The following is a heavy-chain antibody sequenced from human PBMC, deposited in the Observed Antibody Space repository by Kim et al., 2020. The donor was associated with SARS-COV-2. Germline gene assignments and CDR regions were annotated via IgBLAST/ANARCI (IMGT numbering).Heavy chain of an antibody. CDR1: GPTFSSYG. Sequence: ASVKVSCKASGPTFSSYGIIWVRQAPGQGLQWMGWISTITGNPTYAQGLTGRFVFSLDTSVSTAYLQISNLKAEDTAVYYCARRGGEGYSFYAVDVWGQGTTVSVSS. J-gene: IGHJ6*02. D-gene: IGHD2-15*01. CDR2: ISTITGNP. V-gene: IGHV7-4-1*02. CDR3: ARRGGEGYSFYAVDV.